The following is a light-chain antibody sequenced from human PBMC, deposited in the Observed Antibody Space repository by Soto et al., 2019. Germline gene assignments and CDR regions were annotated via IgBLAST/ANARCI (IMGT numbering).Light chain of an antibody. CDR3: SSYTSSSTGGV. Sequence: QSALTQPASVSGSPGQSITISCTGTSSDVGGYGYVSWYQQHPGKAPKLMIYEVSHRPSGVSNRFSGSKSGNTASLTISGPQAEDEADYYCSSYTSSSTGGVFGGGTKLTVL. J-gene: IGLJ2*01. CDR2: EVS. CDR1: SSDVGGYGY. V-gene: IGLV2-14*01.